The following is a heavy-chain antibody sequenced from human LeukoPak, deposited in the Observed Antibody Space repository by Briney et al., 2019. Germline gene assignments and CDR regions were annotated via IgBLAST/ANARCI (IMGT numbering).Heavy chain of an antibody. D-gene: IGHD4-17*01. V-gene: IGHV1-2*02. CDR3: ARANGGGAYYPFDY. Sequence: ASVKVSCKASGYSFTGYYIHWVRQAPGQGLEWMGWINPYSGDTDSAQKFQGRVAVTRDTSITTAYMGLSRLTSDDTAVYYCARANGGGAYYPFDYWGQGALVTVSS. CDR2: INPYSGDT. J-gene: IGHJ4*02. CDR1: GYSFTGYY.